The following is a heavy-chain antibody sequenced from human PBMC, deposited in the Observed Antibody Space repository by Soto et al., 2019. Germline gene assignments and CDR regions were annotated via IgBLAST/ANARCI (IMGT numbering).Heavy chain of an antibody. CDR3: ARVPQRGYSLYSGILDV. Sequence: GASVKVSCKASGYTFTSYGISWVRQAPGQGLEWMGWISAYNGNTNYAQKLQGRVTMTTDTSTSTAYMELRSSVTAADTAVYYCARVPQRGYSLYSGILDVWGQGSTVTVSS. J-gene: IGHJ6*02. CDR1: GYTFTSYG. CDR2: ISAYNGNT. D-gene: IGHD5-18*01. V-gene: IGHV1-18*01.